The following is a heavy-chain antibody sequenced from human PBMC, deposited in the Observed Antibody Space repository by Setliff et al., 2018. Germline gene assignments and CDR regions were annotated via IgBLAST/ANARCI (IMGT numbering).Heavy chain of an antibody. CDR2: IYYSGST. Sequence: PSETLSLTCTVSGGSISSSSYYWGWIRQPPGKGLEWIGSIYYSGSTYYNPSLKSRVTISVDTSKNQFSLKLSSVTAAGTAVYYCARHRAGHIAALDYWGQGTLVTVSS. CDR1: GGSISSSSYY. D-gene: IGHD6-13*01. J-gene: IGHJ4*02. V-gene: IGHV4-39*01. CDR3: ARHRAGHIAALDY.